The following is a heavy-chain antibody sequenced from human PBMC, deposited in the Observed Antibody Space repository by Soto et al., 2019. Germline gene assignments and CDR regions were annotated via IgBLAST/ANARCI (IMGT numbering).Heavy chain of an antibody. CDR3: ARLVQLLQGRWFDP. CDR2: IYYSGGT. D-gene: IGHD2-15*01. Sequence: QVQLQESGPGLVKPSQTLSLTCTVSGGSISSGDYYWSWIRQPPGKGLEWIGYIYYSGGTYYNPSLKSRVTISLDTSKNQFSLKLSSETAADTAVYYCARLVQLLQGRWFDPWGQGTLVTVSS. V-gene: IGHV4-30-4*01. CDR1: GGSISSGDYY. J-gene: IGHJ5*02.